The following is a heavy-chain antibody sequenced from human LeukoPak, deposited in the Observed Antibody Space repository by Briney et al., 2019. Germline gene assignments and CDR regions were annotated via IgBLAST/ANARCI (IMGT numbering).Heavy chain of an antibody. J-gene: IGHJ4*02. CDR1: GFTFDDYA. CDR2: ISWNSPSI. V-gene: IGHV3-9*01. D-gene: IGHD3-10*01. Sequence: GGSLRLSCAASGFTFDDYAMHWVRQVPGKGLEWVSGISWNSPSIGYADSVKGRFTISRDNAKNSLYLQMNSLRAEDTALYYCAKGPPGYYGSGSYLDYWGQGTLVTVSS. CDR3: AKGPPGYYGSGSYLDY.